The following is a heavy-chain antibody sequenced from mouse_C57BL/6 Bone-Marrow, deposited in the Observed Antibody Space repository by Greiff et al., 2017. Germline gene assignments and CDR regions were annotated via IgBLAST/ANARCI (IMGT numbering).Heavy chain of an antibody. D-gene: IGHD6-1*01. CDR2: IDPSDSYT. CDR3: APLRAWFAY. Sequence: QVHVKQPGAELVKPGASVKLSCKASGYTFTSYWMQWVKQRPGQGLEWIGEIDPSDSYTNYNQKFKGKATLTVDTSSSTAYMQLSSLTSEDSAVXYCAPLRAWFAYWGQGTLVTVSA. J-gene: IGHJ3*01. V-gene: IGHV1-50*01. CDR1: GYTFTSYW.